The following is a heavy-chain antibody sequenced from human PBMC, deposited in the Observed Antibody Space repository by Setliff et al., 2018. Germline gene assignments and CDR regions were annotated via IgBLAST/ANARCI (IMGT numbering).Heavy chain of an antibody. J-gene: IGHJ4*02. CDR3: ARDLGYDFWSGYDYYFDY. D-gene: IGHD3-3*01. Sequence: LRLSCAASGFTFSSYWMSWVRQAPGKGLEWVANIKQDGSEKYYVDSVKGRFTISRDNAKNSLYLQMNSLRAEDTAVYYCARDLGYDFWSGYDYYFDYWGQGTLVTVS. CDR1: GFTFSSYW. V-gene: IGHV3-7*01. CDR2: IKQDGSEK.